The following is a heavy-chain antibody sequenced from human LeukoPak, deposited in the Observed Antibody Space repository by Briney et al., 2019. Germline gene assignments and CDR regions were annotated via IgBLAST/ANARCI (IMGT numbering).Heavy chain of an antibody. CDR2: ISSSSSTI. V-gene: IGHV3-48*01. D-gene: IGHD1-14*01. CDR1: GFTFSSYS. J-gene: IGHJ2*01. Sequence: PGGSLRLSCAASGFTFSSYSMNWVRQAPGKGLEWVSYISSSSSTIYYADSVKGQFTISRDNAKNSLYLQMNSLRAEDTAVYYCARDSGIWYFDLWGRGTLVTVSS. CDR3: ARDSGIWYFDL.